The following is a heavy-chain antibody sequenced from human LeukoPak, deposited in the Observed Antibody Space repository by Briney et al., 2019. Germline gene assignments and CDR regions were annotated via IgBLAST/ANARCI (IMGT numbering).Heavy chain of an antibody. CDR1: GTSFTSYY. CDR2: VNHSGYT. V-gene: IGHV4-34*01. CDR3: ARMTTGHDY. J-gene: IGHJ4*02. Sequence: SETLSLTCGVSGTSFTSYYWSWIRQTTGKGLEWIGEVNHSGYTNMNPSLKSRVTISVDTSKNQFSLMMTSVTAADTAVYFCARMTTGHDYWGQGTLVTVSP. D-gene: IGHD4-17*01.